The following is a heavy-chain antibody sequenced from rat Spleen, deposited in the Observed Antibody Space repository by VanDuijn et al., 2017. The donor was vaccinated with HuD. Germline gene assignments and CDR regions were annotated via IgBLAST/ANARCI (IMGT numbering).Heavy chain of an antibody. CDR2: ISNTGDNT. D-gene: IGHD1-12*02. CDR1: GFTFSNFW. Sequence: EVQLVESGGGLVQPGRSLKLSCVASGFTFSNFWMTWIRQAPGKGLEWVASISNTGDNTYYPDSVRGRFTISRDNAENTLYLQMNGLRSGDTATYFCTRAAYSFDGSYYSWGQGVMVTVSS. J-gene: IGHJ2*01. V-gene: IGHV5-31*01. CDR3: TRAAYSFDGSYYS.